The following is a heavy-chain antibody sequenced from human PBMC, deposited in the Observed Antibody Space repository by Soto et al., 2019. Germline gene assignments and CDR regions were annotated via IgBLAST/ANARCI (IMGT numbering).Heavy chain of an antibody. Sequence: ASVKVSCKASGYTFTSYAMHWVRQAPGQRLEWMGWINAGNGNTKYSQKFQGRVTITRDTSASTAYMELSSLRSEDTAVYYCARDEDPFGVVNNGMDVWGQGTTVTVSS. D-gene: IGHD3-3*01. J-gene: IGHJ6*02. V-gene: IGHV1-3*01. CDR2: INAGNGNT. CDR1: GYTFTSYA. CDR3: ARDEDPFGVVNNGMDV.